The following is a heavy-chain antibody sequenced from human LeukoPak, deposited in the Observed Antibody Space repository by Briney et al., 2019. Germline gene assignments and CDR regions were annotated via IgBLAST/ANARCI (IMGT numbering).Heavy chain of an antibody. D-gene: IGHD6-13*01. CDR2: INSDGSST. J-gene: IGHJ6*02. CDR1: GFTFSSYW. V-gene: IGHV3-74*01. CDR3: ARVAAADYYYYGMDV. Sequence: GGSLRLSCTASGFTFSSYWMHWVRQAPGKGLVWVSRINSDGSSTSYADSVKGQFTISRDNAKNTLYLQMNSLRAEDTAVYYCARVAAADYYYYGMDVWGQGTTVTISS.